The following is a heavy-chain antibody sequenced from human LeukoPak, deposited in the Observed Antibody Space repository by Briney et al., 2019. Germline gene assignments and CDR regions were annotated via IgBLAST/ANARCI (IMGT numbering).Heavy chain of an antibody. CDR3: ARTTATMITHSYYYSMDV. CDR1: GGSISSSSYY. J-gene: IGHJ6*04. V-gene: IGHV2-70*11. CDR2: IDWDDDK. Sequence: TLSLTCTVSGGSISSSSYYWGWIRQPPGKALEWLARIDWDDDKYYSTSLKTRPTISKDTSKNQVVLTMTNMDPVDTATYYCARTTATMITHSYYYSMDVWGKGTTVTVSS. D-gene: IGHD3-16*01.